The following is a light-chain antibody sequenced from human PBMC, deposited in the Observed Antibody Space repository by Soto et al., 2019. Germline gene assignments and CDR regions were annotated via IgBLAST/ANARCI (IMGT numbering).Light chain of an antibody. V-gene: IGLV1-40*01. CDR3: QTYDSSLSGLYV. J-gene: IGLJ1*01. CDR2: GNT. CDR1: SSNIGRNS. Sequence: QSVLTQPPSASGTPGQRVTISCSGSSSNIGRNSVNWYQQFPGTAPKPLIYGNTNRPSGVPDRFSGSKSGTSASLAIAGLQTEDEGDYYCQTYDSSLSGLYVFGTGTKVTVL.